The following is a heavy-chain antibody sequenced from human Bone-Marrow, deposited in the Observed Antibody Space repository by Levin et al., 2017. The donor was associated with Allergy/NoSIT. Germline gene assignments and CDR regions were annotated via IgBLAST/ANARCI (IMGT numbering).Heavy chain of an antibody. J-gene: IGHJ6*02. CDR3: AGCGYSYGSPNFFFQGFDV. Sequence: PGESLKISCRASGGTSSTQAIFWVRQTPGQGLEWVGGIIPIFGTPYYTRKFQGRVTITADESTTTAYMELTDLRFDDTAVYYCAGCGYSYGSPNFFFQGFDVWGQGTTVTVSS. CDR1: GGTSSTQA. D-gene: IGHD5-18*01. CDR2: IIPIFGTP. V-gene: IGHV1-69*01.